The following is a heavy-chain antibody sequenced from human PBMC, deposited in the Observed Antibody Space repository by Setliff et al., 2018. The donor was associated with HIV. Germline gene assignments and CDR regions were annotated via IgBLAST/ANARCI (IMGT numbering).Heavy chain of an antibody. J-gene: IGHJ4*02. CDR3: ATLPAAIVATTYYFDY. CDR1: GFTFSSFS. Sequence: PGGSLRLSCSASGFTFSSFSMNWFRQAPGKGLEWVSYISADSTIIDYTDSVKGRFTISRDNAQSSVFLQMNSLRAEDAAVYFCATLPAAIVATTYYFDYWGQGTLVTVSS. D-gene: IGHD5-12*01. V-gene: IGHV3-48*01. CDR2: ISADSTII.